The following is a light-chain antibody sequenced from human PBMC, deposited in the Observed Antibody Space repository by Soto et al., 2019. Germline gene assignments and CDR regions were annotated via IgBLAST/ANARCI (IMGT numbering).Light chain of an antibody. CDR2: DVN. CDR1: SSDVGGYLF. V-gene: IGLV2-8*01. Sequence: QSVLTQPPSASGSPGQSVTISCTGTSSDVGGYLFVSWYQQHPGKAPKLMIYDVNKRPSGVPDRFSGSKSDNTSSLTVSGLKAEDEADYYCVSYAGGTYVFGTGPKLTVL. CDR3: VSYAGGTYV. J-gene: IGLJ1*01.